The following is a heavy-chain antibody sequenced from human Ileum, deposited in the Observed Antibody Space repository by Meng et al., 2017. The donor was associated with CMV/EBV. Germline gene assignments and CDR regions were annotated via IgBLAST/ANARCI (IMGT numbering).Heavy chain of an antibody. Sequence: TLNESGPTLGKPTQTLTLTCTFSGFSLSTSGVGVGWIRQPPGKALEWLALIYWDDDKRYSPSLKSRLTITKDTSKNQVVLTMTNMDPVDTATYYCAHRRGIEEYFQHWGQGTLVTVSS. V-gene: IGHV2-5*02. J-gene: IGHJ1*01. CDR2: IYWDDDK. CDR3: AHRRGIEEYFQH. CDR1: GFSLSTSGVG. D-gene: IGHD6-13*01.